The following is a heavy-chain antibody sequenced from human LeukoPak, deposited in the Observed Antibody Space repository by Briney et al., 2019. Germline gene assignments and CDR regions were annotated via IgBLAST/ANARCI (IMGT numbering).Heavy chain of an antibody. J-gene: IGHJ4*02. CDR3: ARDYSVMDIVASYFFDY. D-gene: IGHD5-12*01. CDR2: ISTTGTII. Sequence: PGGSLRLSCAASGFTFSSYAMGWVRQAPGKGLEWISYISTTGTIIYYADSVKGRFTISRDNAENSLYLQMNSLRAEDTAVYYCARDYSVMDIVASYFFDYWSQGTLVTVSS. V-gene: IGHV3-48*03. CDR1: GFTFSSYA.